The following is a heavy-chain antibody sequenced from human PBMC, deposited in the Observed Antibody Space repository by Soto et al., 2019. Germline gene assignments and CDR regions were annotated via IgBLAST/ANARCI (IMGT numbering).Heavy chain of an antibody. CDR2: VSYDGSNE. V-gene: IGHV3-30-3*01. D-gene: IGHD1-26*01. Sequence: QVQLVESGGGVVQPGRSLRLSCAASGFTFSSYDMHWVRQAPGKGLEWVAVVSYDGSNENYGESVKGRFTIYRDNSKNTLYLQMNSLRPEDTAVYYCARSVSGSYPNFDCWGQGTLVTVSS. CDR1: GFTFSSYD. J-gene: IGHJ4*02. CDR3: ARSVSGSYPNFDC.